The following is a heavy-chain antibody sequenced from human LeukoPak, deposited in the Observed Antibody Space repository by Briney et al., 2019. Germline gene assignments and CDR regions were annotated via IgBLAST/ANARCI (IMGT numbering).Heavy chain of an antibody. D-gene: IGHD3-16*02. J-gene: IGHJ4*02. Sequence: GGSLRLSCAASGFTFSSYWMSWVRQAPGKGLEWVANIKQDGSEKYYVDSVKGRFTISRDNAKNSLYLQMNSLRAEDTAVYYCARDLSPHTYYDYVWGSYRHYYFDYWGQGTLVTVSS. CDR3: ARDLSPHTYYDYVWGSYRHYYFDY. CDR1: GFTFSSYW. V-gene: IGHV3-7*01. CDR2: IKQDGSEK.